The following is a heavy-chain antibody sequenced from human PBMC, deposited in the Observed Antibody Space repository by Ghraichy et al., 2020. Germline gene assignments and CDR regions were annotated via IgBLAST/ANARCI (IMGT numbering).Heavy chain of an antibody. CDR2: IKEDGSEK. Sequence: GESLNISCAASGFTFSSYWMTWVRQAPGKGLEWVANIKEDGSEKYYVDSVKGRFTISRDNAENSLYLHMNSLRAEYTAVYYCGRGGMYPAYWGQGTLVTVSS. V-gene: IGHV3-7*01. D-gene: IGHD1-26*01. CDR1: GFTFSSYW. CDR3: GRGGMYPAY. J-gene: IGHJ4*02.